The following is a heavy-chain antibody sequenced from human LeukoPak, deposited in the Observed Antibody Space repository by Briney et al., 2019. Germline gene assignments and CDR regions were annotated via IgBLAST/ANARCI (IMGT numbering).Heavy chain of an antibody. J-gene: IGHJ4*02. D-gene: IGHD2-15*01. CDR2: ISAYNGNT. CDR1: GYTFSSYG. CDR3: ARDCSGSSCYWIH. Sequence: ASVKVSCKASGYTFSSYGISWVRQAPGQGLEWLGYISAYNGNTNYAQKVQGRITMTTDTSTSTAYMEMRSLRSGDTAVYYCARDCSGSSCYWIHWGQGTLVIVSS. V-gene: IGHV1-18*01.